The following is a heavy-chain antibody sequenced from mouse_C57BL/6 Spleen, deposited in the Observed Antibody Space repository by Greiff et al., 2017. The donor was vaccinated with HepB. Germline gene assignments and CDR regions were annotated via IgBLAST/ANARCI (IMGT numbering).Heavy chain of an antibody. CDR2: IYSRSGNT. V-gene: IGHV1-81*01. J-gene: IGHJ4*01. Sequence: VQLQQSGAELARPGASVKLSCKASGYTFTSYGISWVKQRTGQGLEWIGEIYSRSGNTYYNEKFKGKDTLTADKSSSTAYMGLRSLTSEDSAIYFWARYEGYYGGAMDYWGQGTSVTVSS. D-gene: IGHD2-3*01. CDR3: ARYEGYYGGAMDY. CDR1: GYTFTSYG.